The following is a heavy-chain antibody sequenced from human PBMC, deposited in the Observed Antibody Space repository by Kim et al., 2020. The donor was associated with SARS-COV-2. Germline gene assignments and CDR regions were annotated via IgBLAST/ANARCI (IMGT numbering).Heavy chain of an antibody. CDR3: ARGRWIFVGYYGMDV. J-gene: IGHJ6*02. D-gene: IGHD3-3*01. Sequence: PSLKVRVTISVDTSKNQFSLKLSSVTAADTAVYYCARGRWIFVGYYGMDVWGQGTTVTVSS. V-gene: IGHV4-34*01.